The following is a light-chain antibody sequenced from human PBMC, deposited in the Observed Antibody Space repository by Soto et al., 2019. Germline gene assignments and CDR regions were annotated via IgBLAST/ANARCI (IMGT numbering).Light chain of an antibody. J-gene: IGLJ2*01. V-gene: IGLV2-14*01. CDR1: SSDVGGYSY. CDR2: DVS. CDR3: SSYTSSSTVV. Sequence: SALTQPASVSGSPGQSITISCTGTSSDVGGYSYVSWYQQHPGKAPKLMIYDVSNRPSGVSNRFSGSKSGNTASLTISGLQAEDEADYYCSSYTSSSTVVFGGGTQLTVL.